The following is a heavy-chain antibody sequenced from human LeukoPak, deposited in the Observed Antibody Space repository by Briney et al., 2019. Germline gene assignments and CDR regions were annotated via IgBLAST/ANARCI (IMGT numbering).Heavy chain of an antibody. CDR3: AKDHPYYDFWSGQGAHNWFDP. V-gene: IGHV3-23*01. Sequence: GGSLRLSCAASGFTFSSYAMSWVRQAPGKGLEWVSAISGSGGSTYYADSVKGRFTISRDNSKNTLYLQMNSLRAEDTAVYYCAKDHPYYDFWSGQGAHNWFDPWGQGTLVTVSS. CDR1: GFTFSSYA. CDR2: ISGSGGST. J-gene: IGHJ5*02. D-gene: IGHD3-3*01.